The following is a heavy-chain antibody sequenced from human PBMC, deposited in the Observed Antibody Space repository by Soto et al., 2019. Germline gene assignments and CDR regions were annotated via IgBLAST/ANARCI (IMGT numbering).Heavy chain of an antibody. CDR3: ARSTGSGFRPGTHRFNWFDP. Sequence: QVQLVQSGAEVKQPGSSVKVSCQASGVTFSSFAISWVRQAHGQGLEWMGGIIPIFRTPNYAQNFQGRVTITADESTSSVYMELSRLRSEDTAGYYCARSTGSGFRPGTHRFNWFDPWGQGTLVTVSS. CDR1: GVTFSSFA. D-gene: IGHD5-12*01. J-gene: IGHJ5*02. CDR2: IIPIFRTP. V-gene: IGHV1-69*01.